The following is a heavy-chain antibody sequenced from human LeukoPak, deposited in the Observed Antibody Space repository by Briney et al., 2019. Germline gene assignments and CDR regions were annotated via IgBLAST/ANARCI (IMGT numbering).Heavy chain of an antibody. D-gene: IGHD5-12*01. V-gene: IGHV3-74*01. CDR3: ASGSGYTAFDI. J-gene: IGHJ3*02. CDR2: IDSDGSST. CDR1: GFTFSSYW. Sequence: PGGSLRLSCAASGFTFSSYWMHWVRQAPGKGLVWVSRIDSDGSSTSYADSVKGRFTISRDNAKNTPYLQMNSLRAEDTAVYYCASGSGYTAFDIWGQGTMVTVSS.